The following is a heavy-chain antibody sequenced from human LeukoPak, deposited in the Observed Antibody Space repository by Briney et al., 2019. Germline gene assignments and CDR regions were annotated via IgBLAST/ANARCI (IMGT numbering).Heavy chain of an antibody. CDR2: ISGSSASTT. CDR3: ARVMSAYYVVLDI. V-gene: IGHV3-23*01. J-gene: IGHJ3*02. D-gene: IGHD3-3*01. CDR1: GFTFSTYA. Sequence: GGSLRLSCAASGFTFSTYAMTWVRQAPGKGLEWVSAISGSSASTTYYTDSVKGRFTISRDNSKNTLYLQMSSLRAEDTAVYYCARVMSAYYVVLDIWGQGTMVTVSS.